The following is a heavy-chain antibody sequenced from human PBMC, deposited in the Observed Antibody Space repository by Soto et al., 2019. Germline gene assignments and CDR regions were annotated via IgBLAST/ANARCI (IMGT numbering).Heavy chain of an antibody. CDR2: IIPIFGTA. J-gene: IGHJ6*02. CDR3: ARDRMGLWFGEFASGMDV. D-gene: IGHD3-10*01. V-gene: IGHV1-69*13. Sequence: GASVKVSCKASGGTFSSYTISWVRQAPGQGLEWMGGIIPIFGTANYAQKFQGRVTITADESTSTAYMELSSLRSEDTAVYYCARDRMGLWFGEFASGMDVWGQGTTVTVSS. CDR1: GGTFSSYT.